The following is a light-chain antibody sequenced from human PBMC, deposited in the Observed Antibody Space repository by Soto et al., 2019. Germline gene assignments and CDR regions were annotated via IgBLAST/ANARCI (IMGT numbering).Light chain of an antibody. V-gene: IGLV3-21*02. CDR3: QVWDSSSDQIYV. CDR1: NIGSKS. Sequence: SYKLAQPPSVSVAPGQTARITCGRNNIGSKSVHWYQQKPGQAPVVVVYDDSDRPSGIPERFSGSNSGNTATLTISRVEAGDEADYYCQVWDSSSDQIYVFGTGTKVTVL. J-gene: IGLJ1*01. CDR2: DDS.